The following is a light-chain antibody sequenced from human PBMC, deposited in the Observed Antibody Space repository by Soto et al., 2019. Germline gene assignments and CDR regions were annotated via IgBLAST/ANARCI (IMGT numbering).Light chain of an antibody. Sequence: MTQTPLYLSVTAVQPASISCKSSQGISSWLAWYQQKPGKAPKLLIYKAYTLKSGVTSRFRGSGSGTEFTITISSLQPDDFATYYCQHYNSYSEAVGPGTKVEIK. CDR3: QHYNSYSEA. J-gene: IGKJ1*01. V-gene: IGKV1-5*03. CDR2: KAY. CDR1: QGISSW.